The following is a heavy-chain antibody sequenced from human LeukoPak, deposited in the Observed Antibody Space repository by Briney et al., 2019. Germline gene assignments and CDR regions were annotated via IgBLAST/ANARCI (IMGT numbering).Heavy chain of an antibody. J-gene: IGHJ4*02. D-gene: IGHD3-22*01. CDR2: INHSGST. V-gene: IGHV4-34*01. CDR3: ARGPYYYDSSGYYSVY. Sequence: PSETLSLTCTVSGGSISGYYWSWIRQPPGKGLEWIGEINHSGSTNYNPSLKSRVTISVDTSKNQFSLKLSSVTAADTAVYYCARGPYYYDSSGYYSVYWGQGTLVTVSS. CDR1: GGSISGYY.